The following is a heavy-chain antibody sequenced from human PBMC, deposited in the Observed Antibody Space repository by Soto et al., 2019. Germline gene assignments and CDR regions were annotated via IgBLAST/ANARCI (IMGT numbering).Heavy chain of an antibody. CDR3: AGVQTTHNTIFGVVIGPFDY. J-gene: IGHJ4*02. CDR1: GYTFTSYG. Sequence: QVQLVQSGAEVKKPGASVKVSCKASGYTFTSYGISWVRQAPGQGLEWMGWISAYNGNTNYAQKLQGRVTMTTDTSTSTAYMELRSLRSDEAAVYYCAGVQTTHNTIFGVVIGPFDYWGQGTLVTVSS. V-gene: IGHV1-18*01. CDR2: ISAYNGNT. D-gene: IGHD3-3*01.